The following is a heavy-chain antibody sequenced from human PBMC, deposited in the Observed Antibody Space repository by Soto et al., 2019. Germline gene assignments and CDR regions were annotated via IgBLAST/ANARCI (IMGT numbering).Heavy chain of an antibody. J-gene: IGHJ5*02. CDR1: GFTFSSYS. V-gene: IGHV3-48*01. Sequence: GGSLRLSCAASGFTFSSYSMNWVRQAPGKGLEWVSYISSSSSTIYYADSVKGRFTISRDNAKNSLYLQMNSLRAEDTAVYYCARELGKGYCSSTSCRDAGRNWFDPWGQGTLVTVSS. CDR2: ISSSSSTI. CDR3: ARELGKGYCSSTSCRDAGRNWFDP. D-gene: IGHD2-2*01.